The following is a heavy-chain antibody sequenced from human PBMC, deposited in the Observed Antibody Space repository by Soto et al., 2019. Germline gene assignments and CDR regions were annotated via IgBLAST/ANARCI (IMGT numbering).Heavy chain of an antibody. Sequence: QVQLVQSGAEVKKPGSSVKVSCKASGGTFSSYVISWVRQAPGQGLEWMGGIIPIFGTANYAQKFQGRVTITADESPRTAYMELSSLKSDDTAMYYCARGFPPVGWFDPWGQGTLVTVSS. CDR2: IIPIFGTA. V-gene: IGHV1-69*01. CDR1: GGTFSSYV. D-gene: IGHD2-21*01. CDR3: ARGFPPVGWFDP. J-gene: IGHJ5*02.